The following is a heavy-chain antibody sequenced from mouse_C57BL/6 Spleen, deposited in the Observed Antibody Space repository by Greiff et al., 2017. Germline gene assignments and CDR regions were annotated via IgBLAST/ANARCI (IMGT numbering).Heavy chain of an antibody. V-gene: IGHV1-64*01. CDR2: IHPNSGST. Sequence: QVQLQQPGAELVKPGASVKLSCKASGYTFTSYWMHWVKQRPGQGLEWIGMIHPNSGSTNYNEKFKSKATLTVDKSSSTAYMQLRSLPSEDSAVYYCARDYYGSFDYWGQGTTRTGSS. J-gene: IGHJ2*01. CDR3: ARDYYGSFDY. CDR1: GYTFTSYW. D-gene: IGHD1-1*01.